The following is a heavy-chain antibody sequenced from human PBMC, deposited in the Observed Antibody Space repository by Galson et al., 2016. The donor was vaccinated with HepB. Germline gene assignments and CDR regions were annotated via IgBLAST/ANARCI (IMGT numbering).Heavy chain of an antibody. D-gene: IGHD2-2*01. CDR3: VRHTSTFA. V-gene: IGHV3-66*04. Sequence: LRLSCAASRFTVSDHYMSWVRQAPGKGLQWVSVIYPDGNTYYADSVKGRFIISRDNSKNTLSLQMNSLRAEDSALSYCVRHTSTFAWGQGTLVTVSS. CDR1: RFTVSDHY. CDR2: IYPDGNT. J-gene: IGHJ4*02.